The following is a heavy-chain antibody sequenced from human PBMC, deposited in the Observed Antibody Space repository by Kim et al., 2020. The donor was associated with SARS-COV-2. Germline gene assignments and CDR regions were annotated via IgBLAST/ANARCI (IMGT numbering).Heavy chain of an antibody. D-gene: IGHD3-22*01. Sequence: SYADPVKGLFTISRDNSKNTLYLQMNSLRAEDTAVYYCARYQSMTGGMDVWGQGTTVTVSS. J-gene: IGHJ6*02. V-gene: IGHV3-33*01. CDR3: ARYQSMTGGMDV.